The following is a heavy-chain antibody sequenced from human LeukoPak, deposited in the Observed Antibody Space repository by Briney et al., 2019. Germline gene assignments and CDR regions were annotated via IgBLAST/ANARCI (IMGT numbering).Heavy chain of an antibody. CDR1: GFTFSSYG. CDR2: IWYDGSNQ. D-gene: IGHD3-22*01. Sequence: GRSPRLSCTASGFTFSSYGMHWVRQAPGKGLEWVAVIWYDGSNQQYADSAKGRFTISRDNSGNTVFLQMNSLRPEDTAVYYCAKGDSPDPFEHWGLGTLVTVSS. V-gene: IGHV3-33*02. J-gene: IGHJ4*02. CDR3: AKGDSPDPFEH.